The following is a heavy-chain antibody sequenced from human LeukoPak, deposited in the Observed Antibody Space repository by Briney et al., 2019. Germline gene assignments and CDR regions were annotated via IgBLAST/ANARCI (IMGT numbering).Heavy chain of an antibody. V-gene: IGHV3-21*01. CDR2: ISSSSSYI. J-gene: IGHJ6*02. CDR1: GFTFSSYS. Sequence: GGSLRLSCAASGFTFSSYSMNWVRQAPGKGLEWVSSISSSSSYIYYADSVKGRFTISRDNAKNSLYLQMNSLRAEDTAVYYCARVCSGSSCYDVWGQGTTVTVSS. CDR3: ARVCSGSSCYDV. D-gene: IGHD2-15*01.